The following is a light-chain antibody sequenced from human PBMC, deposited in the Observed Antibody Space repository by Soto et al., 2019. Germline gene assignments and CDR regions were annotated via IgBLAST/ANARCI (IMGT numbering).Light chain of an antibody. J-gene: IGKJ1*01. V-gene: IGKV3-15*01. Sequence: EIGMTQSPATLSVSPGEGTTLSCRAIQSVSRILAWYQQKPGQAPRLLIYGASTRATAFPARFSGSGSGTWFTLTISSLPSDDFAVYYCQTYNNWPGKFGQGTKVDIK. CDR1: QSVSRI. CDR2: GAS. CDR3: QTYNNWPGK.